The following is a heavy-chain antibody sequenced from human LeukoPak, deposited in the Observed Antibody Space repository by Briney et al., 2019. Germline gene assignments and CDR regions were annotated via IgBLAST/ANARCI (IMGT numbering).Heavy chain of an antibody. V-gene: IGHV4-39*01. D-gene: IGHD6-13*01. Sequence: SETLSLTCTVSGGSVSSSSYWGWIRQPPGKGLEWIGSIYYSGSTYYSPSLKSRVTISLDPSKNQFSLKLSSLTAADTAIYYCESGYTAAGRRFDPWGQGTLVTVSS. CDR2: IYYSGST. CDR1: GGSVSSSSY. CDR3: ESGYTAAGRRFDP. J-gene: IGHJ5*02.